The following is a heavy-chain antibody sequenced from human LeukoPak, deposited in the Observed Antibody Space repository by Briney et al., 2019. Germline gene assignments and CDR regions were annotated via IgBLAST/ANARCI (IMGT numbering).Heavy chain of an antibody. CDR1: GGSISSSSYY. Sequence: SETLSLTCTVSGGSISSSSYYWDWLRQPPGKGLEWIGSIYYSGSTYYNPSLKSRVTISVDTSKNQFSLKLSSVTAADTAVYYCARTPTLRTYYYYMDVWGKGTTVTVSS. D-gene: IGHD2-15*01. J-gene: IGHJ6*03. CDR2: IYYSGST. CDR3: ARTPTLRTYYYYMDV. V-gene: IGHV4-39*01.